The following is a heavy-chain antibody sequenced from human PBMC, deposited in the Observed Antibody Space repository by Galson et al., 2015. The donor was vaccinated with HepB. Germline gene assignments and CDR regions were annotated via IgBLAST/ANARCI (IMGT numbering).Heavy chain of an antibody. V-gene: IGHV3-30-3*01. J-gene: IGHJ3*02. CDR1: GFTFSSYA. Sequence: SLRLSCAASGFTFSSYAMHWVRQAPGKGLEWVAVISYDGSNKYYADSVKGRFTISRDNSKNTLYLQMNSLRAEDTAVYYCARERMTADIVVVVAASGAFDIWGQGTMVTVSS. CDR2: ISYDGSNK. D-gene: IGHD2-15*01. CDR3: ARERMTADIVVVVAASGAFDI.